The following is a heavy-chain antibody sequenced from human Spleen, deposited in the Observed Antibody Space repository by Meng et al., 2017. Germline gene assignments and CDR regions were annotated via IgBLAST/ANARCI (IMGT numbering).Heavy chain of an antibody. CDR2: MHYTGDT. CDR1: AGSVNSRSYY. V-gene: IGHV4-61*01. J-gene: IGHJ6*02. Sequence: SETLSLTCNVSAGSVNSRSYYWTWVRQPPGRGLEWIGSMHYTGDTKHNPSLKSRVTISVDTSKNQFSLTLNSVTAADTAVYYCAGWGVSPFFYYYGMDVWGQGTTVTVSS. D-gene: IGHD2/OR15-2a*01. CDR3: AGWGVSPFFYYYGMDV.